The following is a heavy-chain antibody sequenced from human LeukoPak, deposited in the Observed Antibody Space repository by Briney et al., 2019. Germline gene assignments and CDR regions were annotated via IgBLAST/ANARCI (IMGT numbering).Heavy chain of an antibody. CDR1: GFTFSDYY. CDR3: ARVNVLRFLEWFFIDY. D-gene: IGHD3-3*01. CDR2: ISSSGSTI. Sequence: GGSLRLSCAASGFTFSDYYMSWIRQAPGKGLEWVSYISSSGSTIYYADSVKGRFTISRDNAKNSLYLQMNSLRAEDTAVYYCARVNVLRFLEWFFIDYWGQGTLVTVSS. J-gene: IGHJ4*02. V-gene: IGHV3-11*04.